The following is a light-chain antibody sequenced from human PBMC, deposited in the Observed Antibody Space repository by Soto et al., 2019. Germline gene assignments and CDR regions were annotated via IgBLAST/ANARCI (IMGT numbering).Light chain of an antibody. CDR2: WAS. Sequence: DIVMTQSPYSLIVSLGQMASINCKSRQSFLSSSTNKTYLACHQQKPGQPPKVRIYWASTRESGVPDRFGGSGSGTDFTLTINNLQAEDVAVYYCQQYHSGPITFGQGTRLEIK. V-gene: IGKV4-1*01. CDR3: QQYHSGPIT. J-gene: IGKJ5*01. CDR1: QSFLSSSTNKTY.